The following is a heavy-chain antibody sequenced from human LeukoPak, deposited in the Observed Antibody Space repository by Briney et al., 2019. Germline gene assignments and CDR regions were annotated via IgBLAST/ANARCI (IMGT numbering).Heavy chain of an antibody. D-gene: IGHD1-26*01. Sequence: GESLKISCKGSGYSFTSYWIGWVRQLPGKGLEGMGIIYPGDSDTRYSPSFQGQVTITADKSISTAIFQWISLKASGNPAHYGARRGGATPVDYWGQGTLVTVSS. J-gene: IGHJ4*02. CDR1: GYSFTSYW. CDR2: IYPGDSDT. V-gene: IGHV5-51*01. CDR3: ARRGGATPVDY.